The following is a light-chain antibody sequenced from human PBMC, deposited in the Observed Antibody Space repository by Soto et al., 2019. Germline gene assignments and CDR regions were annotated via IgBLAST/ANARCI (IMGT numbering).Light chain of an antibody. CDR3: SSYAGRSNV. CDR2: EVN. Sequence: QSVLTQPASSSGSPGQSVAISCTGTISDVGGYNYVSWYQQHPGKAPKLMIYEVNKRPSGVPDRFSGSKSGNTASLTVSGLQAEDEADYYCSSYAGRSNVFGTGTRSPS. V-gene: IGLV2-8*01. J-gene: IGLJ1*01. CDR1: ISDVGGYNY.